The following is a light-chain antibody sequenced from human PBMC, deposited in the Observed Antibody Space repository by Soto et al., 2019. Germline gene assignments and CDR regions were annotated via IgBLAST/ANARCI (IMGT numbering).Light chain of an antibody. V-gene: IGKV3-20*01. CDR2: GAS. Sequence: EIVLTQSPGTLSLSPGERATLSCRASQSVSSSFLAWYQQKPGQAPRLLIYGASSRATGIPDRFSGSGSGTDFTLTISRLEPEDVAVYYCQQYGSSPLTFGGGTKVEF. J-gene: IGKJ4*01. CDR1: QSVSSSF. CDR3: QQYGSSPLT.